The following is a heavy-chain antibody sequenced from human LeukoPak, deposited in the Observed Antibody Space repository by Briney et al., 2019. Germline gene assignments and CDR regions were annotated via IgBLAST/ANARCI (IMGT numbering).Heavy chain of an antibody. CDR2: IYYSGST. D-gene: IGHD3-10*01. V-gene: IGHV4-59*01. CDR3: ARAAAIGSGDIDY. J-gene: IGHJ4*02. CDR1: GGSISGYY. Sequence: SETLSLTCTVSGGSISGYYWSWIRQPTGKGLEWIGCIYYSGSTNYNPSLKSRVTISVDTSKNQFSLKLSSVTAADTAVYYCARAAAIGSGDIDYWGQGTLVTVSS.